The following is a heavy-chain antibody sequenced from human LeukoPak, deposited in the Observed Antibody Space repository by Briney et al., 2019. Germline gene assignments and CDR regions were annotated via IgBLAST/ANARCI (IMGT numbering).Heavy chain of an antibody. D-gene: IGHD3-16*02. Sequence: SVKVSCKASGGTFSNYAISWVRQAPGQGLEWMGRIIPILDISNYARKFQGRVTISADKSTSTAYLELSSLRSEDTAVYYCARANRRAFDIWGQGTMVTVSS. CDR3: ARANRRAFDI. V-gene: IGHV1-69*04. CDR1: GGTFSNYA. CDR2: IIPILDIS. J-gene: IGHJ3*02.